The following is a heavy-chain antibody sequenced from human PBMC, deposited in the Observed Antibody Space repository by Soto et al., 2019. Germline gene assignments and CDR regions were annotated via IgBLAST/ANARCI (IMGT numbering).Heavy chain of an antibody. V-gene: IGHV3-33*01. CDR3: VRGSYNSKGVRNNLGFFGP. J-gene: IGHJ5*02. CDR2: IWSDGSDS. D-gene: IGHD2-8*01. CDR1: GFTFNTFA. Sequence: PGGSLRLSCATSGFTFNTFALHWVRQAPGKGLEWVAIIWSDGSDSQYAESVKGRFTISRDNSKNTLSLQMNRLSVEDTAIYYCVRGSYNSKGVRNNLGFFGPWGQGTLVTVSS.